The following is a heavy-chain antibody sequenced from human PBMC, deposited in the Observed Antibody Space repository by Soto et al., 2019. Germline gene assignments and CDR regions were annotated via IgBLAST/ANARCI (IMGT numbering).Heavy chain of an antibody. CDR1: GYSFTGYY. Sequence: GASVKVSCKASGYSFTGYYLHWVRQAPGQGLEWMGCISPNRGGTNYAQKFQGRVTMTRDTSISTAYMELNRLTSDDTAVYYCASLPDSDGSGYNYSNWGQGTLVTVSS. J-gene: IGHJ1*01. CDR3: ASLPDSDGSGYNYSN. D-gene: IGHD3-22*01. CDR2: ISPNRGGT. V-gene: IGHV1-2*02.